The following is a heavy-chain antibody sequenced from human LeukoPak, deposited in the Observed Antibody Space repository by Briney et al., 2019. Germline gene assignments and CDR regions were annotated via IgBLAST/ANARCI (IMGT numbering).Heavy chain of an antibody. J-gene: IGHJ5*02. Sequence: SETLSLTCAVSGGSISSSNWWSWIRQPPGKGLEWIGEINHSGSTNYNPSLKSRVTISVDTSKNQFSLKLSSVTAADTAVYYCASAPTTGTTGGWFDPWGQGTLVTVSS. CDR1: GGSISSSNW. V-gene: IGHV4-4*02. CDR3: ASAPTTGTTGGWFDP. D-gene: IGHD1-1*01. CDR2: INHSGST.